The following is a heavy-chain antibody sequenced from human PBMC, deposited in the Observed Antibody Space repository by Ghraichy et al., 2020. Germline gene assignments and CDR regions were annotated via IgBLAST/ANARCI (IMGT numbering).Heavy chain of an antibody. CDR3: ARDQGGGSSDF. CDR2: IYYSGST. Sequence: SETLSLTCTVSGGCTSNYYWGWIRQPPGKGLEWIGSIYYSGSTYYSPSLKSRVTISINTSKNQFCLKLSSVTAADTALYYCARDQGGGSSDFWGLGTLVTVSS. CDR1: GGCTSNYY. D-gene: IGHD1-26*01. J-gene: IGHJ4*02. V-gene: IGHV4-39*07.